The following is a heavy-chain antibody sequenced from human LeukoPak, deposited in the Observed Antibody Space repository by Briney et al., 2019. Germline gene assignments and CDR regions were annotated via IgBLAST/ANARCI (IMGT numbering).Heavy chain of an antibody. J-gene: IGHJ4*02. CDR2: IYYSGST. CDR1: GGFISSYY. CDR3: ASTNYYDSSGYLNY. Sequence: SETLSLTCTVSGGFISSYYWSWIRQPPGKGLEWIGYIYYSGSTNYNPSLKSRVTISVDTSKNQFSLKLSSVTAADTAVYFCASTNYYDSSGYLNYWGQGTLVTVSS. V-gene: IGHV4-59*01. D-gene: IGHD3-22*01.